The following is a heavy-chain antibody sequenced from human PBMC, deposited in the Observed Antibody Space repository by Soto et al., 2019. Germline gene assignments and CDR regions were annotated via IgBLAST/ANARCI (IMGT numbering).Heavy chain of an antibody. CDR1: GFPFSRNG. Sequence: QPGGSLRLSCAASGFPFSRNGMNWVRQAPGKGLEWVSGVSDSGGRTYYADSVKGRFTISRDNSRNTLYLQMNSLRAEDTAIYYCAKLQYGDVDARPYWGLGTLVTVSS. CDR2: VSDSGGRT. J-gene: IGHJ4*02. CDR3: AKLQYGDVDARPY. V-gene: IGHV3-23*01. D-gene: IGHD4-17*01.